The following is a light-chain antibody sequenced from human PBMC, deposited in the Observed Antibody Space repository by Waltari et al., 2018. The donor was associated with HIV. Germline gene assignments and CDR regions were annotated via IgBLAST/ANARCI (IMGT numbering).Light chain of an antibody. CDR1: ELGDKY. Sequence: SYELTQPPSLSVSPGQTASITCSGDELGDKYVSWYQQKSDQSPMLIIYQDNKRPSGIPERFSGSNSGNTATLTVGETRTMDEADYYCETWDSSTAVFGGGTRLTVL. CDR2: QDN. J-gene: IGLJ2*01. V-gene: IGLV3-1*01. CDR3: ETWDSSTAV.